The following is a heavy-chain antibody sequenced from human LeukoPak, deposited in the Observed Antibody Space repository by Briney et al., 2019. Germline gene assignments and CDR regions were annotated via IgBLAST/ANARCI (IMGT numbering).Heavy chain of an antibody. CDR3: ARDMYYYDSSGYRKLSYFDY. V-gene: IGHV1-69*13. Sequence: SVKVSCKASGGTFSSYAISWARQAPGQGLEWMGGIIPIFGTANYAQKFQGRVTITADESTSTAYMELSSLRSEDTAVYYCARDMYYYDSSGYRKLSYFDYWGQGTLVTVSS. CDR2: IIPIFGTA. D-gene: IGHD3-22*01. CDR1: GGTFSSYA. J-gene: IGHJ4*02.